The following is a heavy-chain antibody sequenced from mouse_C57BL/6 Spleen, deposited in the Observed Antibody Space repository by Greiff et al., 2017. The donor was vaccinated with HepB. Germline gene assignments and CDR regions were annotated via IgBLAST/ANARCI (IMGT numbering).Heavy chain of an antibody. D-gene: IGHD1-1*01. V-gene: IGHV1-82*01. CDR3: GSTVVAHFDY. Sequence: QVQLKESGPELVKTGASVKISCKASGYAFSSSWMNWVKQRPGKGLEWIGRIYPGDGDTNYNGKFKGKATLTADKSSSTAYMQLSSLTSEDSAVYFCGSTVVAHFDYWGQGTTLTVSS. CDR2: IYPGDGDT. J-gene: IGHJ2*01. CDR1: GYAFSSSW.